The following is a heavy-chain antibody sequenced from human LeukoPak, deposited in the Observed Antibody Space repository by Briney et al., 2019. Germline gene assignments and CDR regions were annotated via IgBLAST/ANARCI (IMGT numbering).Heavy chain of an antibody. Sequence: GGSLRLSCAASGFTFKNNAMTWVRQAPGKGLEWVASIKQDGSETYYVDSVKGRFTLSRGNAKNSLYLQMNSLRADDTAVYYCARDRDSRWDFDLWGRGTLVTVSS. J-gene: IGHJ2*01. V-gene: IGHV3-7*01. D-gene: IGHD3-22*01. CDR1: GFTFKNNA. CDR3: ARDRDSRWDFDL. CDR2: IKQDGSET.